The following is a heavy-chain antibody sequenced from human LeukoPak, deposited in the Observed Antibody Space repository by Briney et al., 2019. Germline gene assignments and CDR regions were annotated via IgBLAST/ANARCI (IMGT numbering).Heavy chain of an antibody. CDR1: GFTFSSSA. CDR3: ARGGSYYFDAFDI. Sequence: PGGSLRLSCAASGFTFSSSAMTWVRQAPGKGLEWVSTISGSGSTTYYADSVKGRFTISRDTSKNTLFLRMNSLRAEDTAVYYCARGGSYYFDAFDIWGQGTMVTVSS. V-gene: IGHV3-23*01. J-gene: IGHJ3*02. D-gene: IGHD1-26*01. CDR2: ISGSGSTT.